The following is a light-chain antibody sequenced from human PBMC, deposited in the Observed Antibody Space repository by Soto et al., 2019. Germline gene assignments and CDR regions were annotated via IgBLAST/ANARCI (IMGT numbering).Light chain of an antibody. CDR1: QPISNW. CDR3: QQYNSDPYT. J-gene: IGKJ2*01. Sequence: DIQMTQSPSTLSASVGDRVTISCRASQPISNWLAWYQQKPGKAPKLLIYDSSSLETGVPPRFSGTGSGTQYTLTISSLQPHDSATYYCQQYNSDPYTFGQGTRLQIK. V-gene: IGKV1-5*01. CDR2: DSS.